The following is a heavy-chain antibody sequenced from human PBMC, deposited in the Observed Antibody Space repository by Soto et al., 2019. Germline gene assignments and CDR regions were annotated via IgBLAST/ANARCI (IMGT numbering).Heavy chain of an antibody. J-gene: IGHJ5*02. CDR2: IYYSGST. CDR1: GGSISSGGYY. D-gene: IGHD3-22*01. Sequence: PSETLSLTCTVSGGSISSGGYYWSWIRQCPGKGLEWIGYIYYSGSTYYNPSLKSRVTISVDTSKNQFSLKLSSVTAADTAVYYCARDYYDSSGYSQNWFDPWGQGTLVTVSS. CDR3: ARDYYDSSGYSQNWFDP. V-gene: IGHV4-31*03.